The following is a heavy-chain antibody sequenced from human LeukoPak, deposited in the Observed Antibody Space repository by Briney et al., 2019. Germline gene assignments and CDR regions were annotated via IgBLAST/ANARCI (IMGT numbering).Heavy chain of an antibody. Sequence: ASVKVSCKASGYTFSNYYMHWVREAPGQGLELMGLINPTGTGTNYAQKFRGRVTLTRDTSTTTVYMELSSLRSEDSAVYYCAREESGGYFDYWGQGTLVTVSS. CDR3: AREESGGYFDY. J-gene: IGHJ4*02. CDR2: INPTGTGT. D-gene: IGHD2-8*02. CDR1: GYTFSNYY. V-gene: IGHV1-46*01.